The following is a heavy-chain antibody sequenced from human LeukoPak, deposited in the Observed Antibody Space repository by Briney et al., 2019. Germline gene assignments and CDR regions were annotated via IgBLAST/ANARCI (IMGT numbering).Heavy chain of an antibody. Sequence: GASVKVSCKASGGTFSSYAISWVRQAPGQGLEWMGGIIPIFGTANYAQKFQGRVTITTDESTSTAYMELSSLRSEDTAVYYCAREGSRFLEWYYFDYWGQGTLVTVSS. D-gene: IGHD3-3*01. CDR1: GGTFSSYA. CDR3: AREGSRFLEWYYFDY. CDR2: IIPIFGTA. V-gene: IGHV1-69*05. J-gene: IGHJ4*02.